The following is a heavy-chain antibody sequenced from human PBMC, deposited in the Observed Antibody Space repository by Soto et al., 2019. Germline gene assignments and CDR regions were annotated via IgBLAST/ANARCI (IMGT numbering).Heavy chain of an antibody. CDR2: MNPNRGNT. D-gene: IGHD2-15*01. CDR3: PRAKVTSGDPD. J-gene: IGHJ4*02. Sequence: QVQLVQSGAEVKKPGASVKVSCKASGYTFTSYDINWVRQAPGQALAWMGWMNPNRGNTDYAQKFQGRITITRNTSISKPYRELSSERSEDTAVYYCPRAKVTSGDPDLGQGTLVTVSS. V-gene: IGHV1-8*01. CDR1: GYTFTSYD.